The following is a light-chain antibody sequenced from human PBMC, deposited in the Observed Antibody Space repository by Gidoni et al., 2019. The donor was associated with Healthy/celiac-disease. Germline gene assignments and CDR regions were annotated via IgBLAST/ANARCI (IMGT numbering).Light chain of an antibody. CDR2: KAS. CDR1: QSISSW. V-gene: IGKV1-5*03. Sequence: DIQMTQYPSTLSASVGDRVTITCRASQSISSWLAWYQQKPGKAPMLLIYKASSLESGVTSRFSGCGSGTAFTLTIISLQPYDFSTYYCQQYNSYSMTFGQGTKVEIK. J-gene: IGKJ1*01. CDR3: QQYNSYSMT.